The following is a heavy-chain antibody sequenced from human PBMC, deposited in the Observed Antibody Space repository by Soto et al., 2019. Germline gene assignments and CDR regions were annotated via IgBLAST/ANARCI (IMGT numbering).Heavy chain of an antibody. J-gene: IGHJ2*01. V-gene: IGHV4-59*01. D-gene: IGHD6-13*01. CDR3: ARGVIRIATGSTWYFDL. CDR1: GGSISNYY. CDR2: IYYSGST. Sequence: QVQLQESGPGLVKPSETLSLNCTVSGGSISNYYWSWIRQSPGKGLEWIGYIYYSGSTNYNPSLKSRVTTSVDTSKYHFSLKLISVTAADTAVYYCARGVIRIATGSTWYFDLWGRGTLVTVSS.